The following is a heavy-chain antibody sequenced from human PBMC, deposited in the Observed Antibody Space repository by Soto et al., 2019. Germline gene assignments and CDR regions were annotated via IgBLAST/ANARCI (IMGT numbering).Heavy chain of an antibody. CDR3: ARDRTQFDP. CDR2: IYYSGST. J-gene: IGHJ5*02. Sequence: PSETLSLTCTVSGDSISSYYWSWIRQPPGKGLEWIGYIYYSGSTNYNPSLKSRVTTSVDTSKNQFSLKLSSLTAADTAVYYCARDRTQFDPWGQGTLVTVSS. V-gene: IGHV4-59*01. CDR1: GDSISSYY.